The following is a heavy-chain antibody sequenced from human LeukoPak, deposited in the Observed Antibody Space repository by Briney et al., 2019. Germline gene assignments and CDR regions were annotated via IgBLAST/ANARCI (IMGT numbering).Heavy chain of an antibody. V-gene: IGHV4-59*01. CDR3: ARDFGDHYFDY. CDR2: IYYSGST. CDR1: GGSFSGYY. D-gene: IGHD3-16*01. Sequence: KPSETLSLTCAVYGGSFSGYYWSWIRQPPGKGLEWIGYIYYSGSTNYNPSLKSRVTISVDTSKNQFSLKLSSVTAADTAVYYCARDFGDHYFDYWGQGTLVTVSS. J-gene: IGHJ4*02.